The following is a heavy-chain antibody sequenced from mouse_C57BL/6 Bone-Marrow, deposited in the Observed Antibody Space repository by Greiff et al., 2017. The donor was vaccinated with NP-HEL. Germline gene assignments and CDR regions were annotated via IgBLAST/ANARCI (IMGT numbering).Heavy chain of an antibody. V-gene: IGHV8-8*01. Sequence: QVTLKESGPGILQPSQTLSLTCSFSGFSLSTFGMGVGWIRQPSGKGLEWLAHIWWDDDKYYNPALKSRLTISTDTSKTQVFLKIANVDTADTATYYCARTRDYYYGSSFDYWGQGTTLTVSS. CDR3: ARTRDYYYGSSFDY. J-gene: IGHJ2*01. CDR1: GFSLSTFGMG. CDR2: IWWDDDK. D-gene: IGHD1-1*01.